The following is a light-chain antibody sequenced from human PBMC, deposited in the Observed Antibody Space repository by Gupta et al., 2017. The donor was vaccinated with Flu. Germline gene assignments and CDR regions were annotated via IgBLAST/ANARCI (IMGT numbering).Light chain of an antibody. V-gene: IGKV1-5*03. Sequence: DIQMTQSPSTLSASIGDRVTITCRASQSVSAWLAWYQQKPGKAPNLLIYKASTLESGVPSRFGGRGSGKKXPVTNSXLQQDDLPPSYYNHHKSYSLFGFGXWTKLEIK. J-gene: IGKJ2*03. CDR1: QSVSAW. CDR2: KAS. CDR3: NHHKSYSLFG.